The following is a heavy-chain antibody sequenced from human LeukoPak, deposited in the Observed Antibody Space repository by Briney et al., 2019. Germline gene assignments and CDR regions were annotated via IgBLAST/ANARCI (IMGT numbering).Heavy chain of an antibody. D-gene: IGHD2-15*01. CDR3: ARVACSGGSCYHFDY. CDR2: IYHSGIT. V-gene: IGHV4-4*07. CDR1: GGSISTYY. J-gene: IGHJ4*02. Sequence: SETLSLTCTVSGGSISTYYWTWIRQPPGKGLEWIGRIYHSGITDYNPSLKSRVTMSVDMSKNQFSLKLSSVTAADTAVYYCARVACSGGSCYHFDYWGQGTLVTVSS.